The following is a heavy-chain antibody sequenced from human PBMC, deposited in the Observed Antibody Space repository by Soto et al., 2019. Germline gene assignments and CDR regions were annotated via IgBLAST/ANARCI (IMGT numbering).Heavy chain of an antibody. D-gene: IGHD2-8*01. CDR1: GFTFSDFG. CDR3: ARRGCVKCVCYNSYDM. J-gene: IGHJ3*02. V-gene: IGHV3-33*03. CDR2: IWYHGGNE. Sequence: QVQLVESGGGVVQPGRSLRLSCAVSGFTFSDFGMHWVRQAPGKGLELVALIWYHGGNEEYADSVKGRFSISRDNSKNTLYLQMDSLRAEDTAVYSCARRGCVKCVCYNSYDMWGQGTMVTVSS.